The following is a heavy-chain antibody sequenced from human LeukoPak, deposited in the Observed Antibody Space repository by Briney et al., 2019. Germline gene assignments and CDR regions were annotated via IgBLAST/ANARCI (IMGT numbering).Heavy chain of an antibody. CDR3: AKDWAFYGGAYYFDY. Sequence: GGSLRLSCAASGFTFSSYAMSWVRQAPGKGLEWVSGISWNSGNIGYADSVKGRFTISRDNAKNSLYLQMNTLRAEDTALYFCAKDWAFYGGAYYFDYWGQGTLVTVSS. J-gene: IGHJ4*02. V-gene: IGHV3-9*01. CDR1: GFTFSSYA. D-gene: IGHD4/OR15-4a*01. CDR2: ISWNSGNI.